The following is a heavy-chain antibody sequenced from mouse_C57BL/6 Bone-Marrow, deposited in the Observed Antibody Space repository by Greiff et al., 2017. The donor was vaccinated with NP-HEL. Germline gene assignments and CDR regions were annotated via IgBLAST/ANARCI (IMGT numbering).Heavy chain of an antibody. Sequence: VQLQQSGAELARPGASVKLSCKASGYTFTSYGISWVKQRTGQGLEWIGEIYPRSGNTYYNEKFKGKATLTADKSSSTAYMELRSLTSEDSAVYFCAYDDDEGYWGQGTLVTVSA. J-gene: IGHJ3*01. CDR1: GYTFTSYG. CDR2: IYPRSGNT. CDR3: AYDDDEGY. V-gene: IGHV1-81*01. D-gene: IGHD2-4*01.